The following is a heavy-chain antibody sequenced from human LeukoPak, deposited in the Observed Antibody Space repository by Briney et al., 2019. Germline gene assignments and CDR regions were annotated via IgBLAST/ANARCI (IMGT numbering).Heavy chain of an antibody. J-gene: IGHJ4*02. Sequence: SETLSLTCTVSGGSISSSSYYWGWIRQPPGKGLEWIGSIYYSGSTYYNPSLKSRVTISVDTSKNQFSLKLSSVTAADTAVYYCARVNGELYFDYWGQGTLVTVSS. CDR2: IYYSGST. CDR1: GGSISSSSYY. CDR3: ARVNGELYFDY. V-gene: IGHV4-39*07. D-gene: IGHD7-27*01.